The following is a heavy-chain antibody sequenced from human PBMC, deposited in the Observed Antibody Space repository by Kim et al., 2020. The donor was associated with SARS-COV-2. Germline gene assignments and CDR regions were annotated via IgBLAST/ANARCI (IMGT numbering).Heavy chain of an antibody. CDR1: GFTFSSYS. Sequence: GGSLRLSCAASGFTFSSYSMNWVRQAPGKGLEWVSSISSSSSYIYYADSVKGRFTISRDNAKNSLYLQMNSLRAEDTAVYYCARAPYGGNSGFDYWGQGTLVTVSS. CDR3: ARAPYGGNSGFDY. V-gene: IGHV3-21*01. D-gene: IGHD4-17*01. CDR2: ISSSSSYI. J-gene: IGHJ4*02.